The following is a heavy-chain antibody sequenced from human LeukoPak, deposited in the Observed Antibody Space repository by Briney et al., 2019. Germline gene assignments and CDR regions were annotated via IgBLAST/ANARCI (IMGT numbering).Heavy chain of an antibody. CDR1: GFTFSSYG. V-gene: IGHV3-30*18. Sequence: GGSLRLSCAASGFTFSSYGMHWVRQAPGKGLEWVAVISYDGSNKYYADSVKGRFTISRDNSKNTLYLQMNSLRAEDTAVYYCAKGSDYVWGSYPPDYWGQGTLDTVSS. J-gene: IGHJ4*02. CDR2: ISYDGSNK. CDR3: AKGSDYVWGSYPPDY. D-gene: IGHD3-16*02.